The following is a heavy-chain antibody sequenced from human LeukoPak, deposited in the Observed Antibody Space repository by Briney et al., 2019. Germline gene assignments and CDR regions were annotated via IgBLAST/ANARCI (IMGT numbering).Heavy chain of an antibody. J-gene: IGHJ4*02. CDR2: ITGSGGST. V-gene: IGHV3-23*01. Sequence: PGGSLRLSCAASGFACSSYTMGWVRQAPGKGLEWVSAITGSGGSTYYADSVKGRFTISRDSSKNTLYLQMNSLRAEDTAVYYCAKKTSYCGGDCYPYYFDHWGQGTLVTVSS. D-gene: IGHD2-21*02. CDR3: AKKTSYCGGDCYPYYFDH. CDR1: GFACSSYT.